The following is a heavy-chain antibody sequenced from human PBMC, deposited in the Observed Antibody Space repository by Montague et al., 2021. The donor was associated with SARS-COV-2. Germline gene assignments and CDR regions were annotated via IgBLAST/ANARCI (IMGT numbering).Heavy chain of an antibody. V-gene: IGHV4-59*02. CDR1: SGSVYGHY. D-gene: IGHD6-19*01. CDR2: IFYTGAT. Sequence: SETLSLTCTVSSGSVYGHYLAWIRQSPGKGLECIAYIFYTGATYYNPSLESRVSISVDTSKNQVALKVKSVTAADSAFYYCATLGALAGNSFVFWGPGTFVIVSS. CDR3: ATLGALAGNSFVF. J-gene: IGHJ3*01.